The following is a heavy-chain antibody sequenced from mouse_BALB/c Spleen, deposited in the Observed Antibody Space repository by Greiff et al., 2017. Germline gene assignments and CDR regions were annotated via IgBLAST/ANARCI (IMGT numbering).Heavy chain of an antibody. CDR2: ISSGSSTI. CDR3: ARRASYYGSSLYFDV. D-gene: IGHD1-1*01. CDR1: GFTFSSFG. V-gene: IGHV5-17*02. Sequence: EVKLVESGGGLVQPGGSRKLSCAASGFTFSSFGMHWVRQAPEKGLEWVAYISSGSSTIYYADTVKGRFTISRDNPKNTLFLQMTSLRSEDTAMYYCARRASYYGSSLYFDVWGAGTTVTVSS. J-gene: IGHJ1*01.